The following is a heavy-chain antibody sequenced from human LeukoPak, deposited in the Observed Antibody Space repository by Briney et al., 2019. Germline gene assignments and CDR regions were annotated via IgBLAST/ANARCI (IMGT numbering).Heavy chain of an antibody. D-gene: IGHD4-17*01. CDR1: GGSISSSIYY. V-gene: IGHV4-39*02. J-gene: IGHJ4*02. Sequence: SETLSLTCTVSGGSISSSIYYWGWIRQPPGKGLEWIGSIYYSGSTYYNPSLKSRVTISVDTSKNQFSLKLSSVTAADTAVYYCAREKTGDYAVVYFDYWGQGTLVTVSS. CDR2: IYYSGST. CDR3: AREKTGDYAVVYFDY.